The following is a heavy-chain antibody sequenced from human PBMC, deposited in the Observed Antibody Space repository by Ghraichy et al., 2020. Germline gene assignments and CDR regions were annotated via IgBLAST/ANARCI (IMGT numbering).Heavy chain of an antibody. CDR3: AINGGSS. CDR1: GFTFSSYW. Sequence: LSLTCAASGFTFSSYWMSWVRQAPGKGLEWVANIKEDGSEKYYVDSVKGRFTISRDNAKNSLYLQMDSLRDEDTAVYYCAINGGSSWGQGTLVTVSS. CDR2: IKEDGSEK. D-gene: IGHD6-13*01. V-gene: IGHV3-7*01. J-gene: IGHJ4*02.